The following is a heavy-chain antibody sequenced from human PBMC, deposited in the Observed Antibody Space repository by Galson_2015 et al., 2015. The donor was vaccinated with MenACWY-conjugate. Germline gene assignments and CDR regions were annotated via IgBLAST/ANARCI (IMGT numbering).Heavy chain of an antibody. CDR3: ARGAGGYNPLLY. D-gene: IGHD5-24*01. V-gene: IGHV3-48*02. CDR1: GFTFSSYS. Sequence: SLRLSCAASGFTFSSYSMNWVRQAPGKGLEWVSYISSGSSTIYYADSVKGRFTISRDNAKNSLYLQMNSLRDEDTAVYYCARGAGGYNPLLYWGQGTLVTVSS. CDR2: ISSGSSTI. J-gene: IGHJ4*02.